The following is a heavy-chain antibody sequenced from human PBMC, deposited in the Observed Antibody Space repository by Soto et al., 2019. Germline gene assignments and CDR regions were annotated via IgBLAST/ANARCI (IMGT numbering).Heavy chain of an antibody. V-gene: IGHV1-8*01. J-gene: IGHJ5*02. CDR1: GYTFTSYD. CDR3: ARGVKYGAYSRWCDP. CDR2: MSPNSGNT. D-gene: IGHD4-17*01. Sequence: QVQLVQSGAEVRTPGASVKVSCKASGYTFTSYDINWVRQATGQGLEYLGWMSPNSGNTGYVQKFQGSVTMSWDTSINTADMELSSLRAEETAVYFCARGVKYGAYSRWCDPWGQGTLVTVSS.